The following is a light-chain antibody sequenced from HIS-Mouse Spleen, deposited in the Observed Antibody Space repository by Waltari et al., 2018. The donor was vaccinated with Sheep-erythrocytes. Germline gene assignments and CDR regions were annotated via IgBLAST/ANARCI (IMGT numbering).Light chain of an antibody. Sequence: SYELTQPPSVSVSPGQTARTTCSGDALPKQYAYWYQQKPGQAPVLVIYKDSERHSGIPERFSGSSSGTTVTLTISGVQAEDEADYYCQSADSSGTYPVFGGGTKLTVL. CDR3: QSADSSGTYPV. CDR1: ALPKQY. V-gene: IGLV3-25*03. J-gene: IGLJ2*01. CDR2: KDS.